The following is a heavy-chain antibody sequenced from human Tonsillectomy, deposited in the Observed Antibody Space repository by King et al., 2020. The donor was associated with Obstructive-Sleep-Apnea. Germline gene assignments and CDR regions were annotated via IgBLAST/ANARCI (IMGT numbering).Heavy chain of an antibody. CDR1: GFTFDDYG. D-gene: IGHD6-13*01. Sequence: VQLVESGGGLVQPGRSLRLSCAGSGFTFDDYGMHWVRHAPGKGLEWVSCISWNGDSIDYADSVKGRFTISRDNAKNSLYLQMNSLRTEDTALYYCARGGYSSSWYWDQGTLVTVSS. CDR2: ISWNGDSI. CDR3: ARGGYSSSWY. J-gene: IGHJ4*02. V-gene: IGHV3-9*01.